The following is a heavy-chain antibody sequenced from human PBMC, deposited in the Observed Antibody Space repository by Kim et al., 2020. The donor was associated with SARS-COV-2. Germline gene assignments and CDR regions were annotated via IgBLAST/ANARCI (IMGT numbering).Heavy chain of an antibody. V-gene: IGHV3-73*01. D-gene: IGHD2-2*01. CDR3: IRRRCSSTNCQSFDI. J-gene: IGHJ3*02. CDR2: ITSKPRNYAK. Sequence: GGSLRLSCAASGFTFSASDIHWVRQASGKGLEWVGRITSKPRNYAKAYAASVKGRFTISRDDSENTAYIQMNSLKIEDTAVYYCIRRRCSSTNCQSFDIWGQGTMVTVSS. CDR1: GFTFSASD.